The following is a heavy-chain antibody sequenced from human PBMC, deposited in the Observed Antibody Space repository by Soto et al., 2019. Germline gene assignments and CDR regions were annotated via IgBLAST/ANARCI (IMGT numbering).Heavy chain of an antibody. D-gene: IGHD2-2*01. J-gene: IGHJ4*02. CDR1: GGTFGSYA. CDR2: IIPVSGAA. CDR3: ARALGCRSTSCTLDY. V-gene: IGHV1-69*01. Sequence: QVQLVQSGAEVKKPGSSVKVSCKASGGTFGSYAFSWVRQAPGQGLEWMGGIIPVSGAAHYAQTFQGRVTITADETTSTAYMELSSLRSHDTAVYYCARALGCRSTSCTLDYWGQGTRVIVSS.